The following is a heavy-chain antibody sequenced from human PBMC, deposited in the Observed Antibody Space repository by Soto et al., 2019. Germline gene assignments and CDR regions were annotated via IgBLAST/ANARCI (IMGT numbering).Heavy chain of an antibody. CDR2: LNPRNGQT. V-gene: IGHV1-8*01. D-gene: IGHD5-18*01. Sequence: QVQLVQSGAEVKKPGASVKVSCQTSGYNFSTYYFNWVRQAAGQGPEWMGWLNPRNGQTGYVQKFRGRISMTRDTSIATVYVELSRLTSEDTAIYYCAREADTSMVDYWGQGTLVTVSS. CDR3: AREADTSMVDY. J-gene: IGHJ4*02. CDR1: GYNFSTYY.